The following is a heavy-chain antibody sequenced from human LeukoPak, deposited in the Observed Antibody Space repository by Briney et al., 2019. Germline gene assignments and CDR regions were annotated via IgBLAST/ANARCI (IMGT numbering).Heavy chain of an antibody. Sequence: WDPLPLPYTVSGLPISSYYGIWIGQPPGKGLEGMGYIYYSGNTNYNPSLKSRVIMLVDTSKKQFSLKLSSVTAADTAVYYCARHRRDCNYGGFDYWGQGTLVTVSS. D-gene: IGHD1-7*01. CDR3: ARHRRDCNYGGFDY. J-gene: IGHJ4*02. CDR1: GLPISSYY. V-gene: IGHV4-59*08. CDR2: IYYSGNT.